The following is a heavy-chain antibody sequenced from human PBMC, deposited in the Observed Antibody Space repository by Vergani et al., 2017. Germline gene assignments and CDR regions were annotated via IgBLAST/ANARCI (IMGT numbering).Heavy chain of an antibody. D-gene: IGHD5/OR15-5a*01. V-gene: IGHV1-69*12. CDR2: IIPIFGTA. J-gene: IGHJ6*02. CDR3: AGRRGGGIIYDRVYYYGMDV. Sequence: QVQLVQSGAEVKKPGSSVKVSCKASGGTFSSYAISWVRQAPGQGLEWMGGIIPIFGTANYAQKFQGRVTITADESTSTAYMELSSLRSEDTAVYYCAGRRGGGIIYDRVYYYGMDVWSQGTTVTVSS. CDR1: GGTFSSYA.